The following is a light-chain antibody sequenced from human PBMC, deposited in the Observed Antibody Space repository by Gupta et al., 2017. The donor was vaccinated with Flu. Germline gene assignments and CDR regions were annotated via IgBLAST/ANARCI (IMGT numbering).Light chain of an antibody. CDR2: DAF. CDR3: QQRSLWPRT. CDR1: QSVSTY. V-gene: IGKV3-11*01. J-gene: IGKJ1*01. Sequence: EVVLTQSPATLSLSPGQSATLSCRASQSVSTYLAWYQQKPGQAPRLLVYDAFYKAHGIPARFSGSGSGTEFALTINNREPEDFAVYYCQQRSLWPRTFGQGTKVEI.